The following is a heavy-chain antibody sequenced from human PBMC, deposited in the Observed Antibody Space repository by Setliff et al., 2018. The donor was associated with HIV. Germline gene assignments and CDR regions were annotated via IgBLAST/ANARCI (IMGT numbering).Heavy chain of an antibody. Sequence: TGGSLRLSCAASGFTFSSYGMHWVRQAPGKGLEWVAVIWYDGSNKYYADSVKGRFTTSRDNSKNTLYLQMNSLRAEDTAVYYCAKGQVTDSEVYFDYWGQGTLVTVSS. CDR3: AKGQVTDSEVYFDY. J-gene: IGHJ4*02. CDR1: GFTFSSYG. CDR2: IWYDGSNK. V-gene: IGHV3-33*06. D-gene: IGHD4-4*01.